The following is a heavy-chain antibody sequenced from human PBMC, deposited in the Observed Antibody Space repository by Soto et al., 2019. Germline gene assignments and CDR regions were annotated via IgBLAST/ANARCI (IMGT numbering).Heavy chain of an antibody. CDR1: GYSFTSYW. CDR3: ARQGGTTPGDYYGMDV. V-gene: IGHV5-51*01. Sequence: GESLKISCKGSGYSFTSYWIGWVRQMPGKGLEWMGIIYPGDSYTNYSPSFQGHVTISADKSISTAYPRWSSLKASDTAMYYCARQGGTTPGDYYGMDVWGQGTTVTVSS. CDR2: IYPGDSYT. D-gene: IGHD1-1*01. J-gene: IGHJ6*02.